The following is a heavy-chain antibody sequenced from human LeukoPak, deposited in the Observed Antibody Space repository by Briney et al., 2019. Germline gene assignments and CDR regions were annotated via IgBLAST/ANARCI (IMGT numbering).Heavy chain of an antibody. D-gene: IGHD2-21*02. CDR1: GYSFSNFH. J-gene: IGHJ5*02. V-gene: IGHV1-8*01. Sequence: ASVKVSCKASGYSFSNFHINWVRQASGQGLERIGWVSPKTGDRGYALKFQGRATMTSDTSETTVYMEVRSLTSEDTAVYYCARTPPKGDIDTWGQGTMVTVSS. CDR3: ARTPPKGDIDT. CDR2: VSPKTGDR.